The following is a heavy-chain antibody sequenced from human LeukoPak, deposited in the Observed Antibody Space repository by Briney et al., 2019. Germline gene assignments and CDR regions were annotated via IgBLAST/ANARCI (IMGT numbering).Heavy chain of an antibody. D-gene: IGHD3-10*01. Sequence: ASVKVSCKASGYTFTGYYMHWVRQAPGQGLEWMGWINPNSGDTHFAQKFQGRVTMTRDTSISTAYMELSRLTSDDTAVYYCARDVDGSGNYGFDWWGQGILVTVSS. J-gene: IGHJ4*02. CDR3: ARDVDGSGNYGFDW. CDR1: GYTFTGYY. CDR2: INPNSGDT. V-gene: IGHV1-2*02.